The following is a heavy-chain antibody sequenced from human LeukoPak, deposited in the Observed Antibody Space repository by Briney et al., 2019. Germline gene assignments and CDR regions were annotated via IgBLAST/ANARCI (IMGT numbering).Heavy chain of an antibody. CDR2: IHNHGSSK. J-gene: IGHJ4*02. CDR3: ARGMYYDILTGPLGFDY. CDR1: AVSFSRYC. Sequence: PGGSLILSCGASAVSFSRYCMHCGLQPPGAGLVWGSSIHNHGSSKSYSESVKSRFTISGDNAKNTVYLQMNSLRAEDTAVYYCARGMYYDILTGPLGFDYWGQGTLVTVSS. D-gene: IGHD3-9*01. V-gene: IGHV3-74*01.